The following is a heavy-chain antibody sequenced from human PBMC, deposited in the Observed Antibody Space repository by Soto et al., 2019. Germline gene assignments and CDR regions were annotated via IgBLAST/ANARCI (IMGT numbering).Heavy chain of an antibody. CDR2: IWYDGSNK. V-gene: IGHV3-33*01. D-gene: IGHD3-22*01. CDR3: ARDLSDKITMIDSQLFGYFDY. J-gene: IGHJ4*02. Sequence: GGSLRLSCAASGFTFISYGMHWVRQAPGKGLEWVAVIWYDGSNKYYADSVKGRFTISRDNSKNTLYLQMNSLRAEDTAVYYCARDLSDKITMIDSQLFGYFDYWGQGTLVTVSS. CDR1: GFTFISYG.